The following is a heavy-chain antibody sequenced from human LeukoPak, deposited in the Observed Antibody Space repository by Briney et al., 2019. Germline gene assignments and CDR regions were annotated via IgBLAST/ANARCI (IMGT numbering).Heavy chain of an antibody. J-gene: IGHJ6*03. V-gene: IGHV3-43D*03. D-gene: IGHD3-10*01. CDR3: AKDGYGSGSYYPYYYYYMDV. CDR2: ISWDGGST. Sequence: GGSLRLSCAASGFTFDDYAMHWVRQAPGKGLERVSLISWDGGSTYYADSVKGRFTISRDNSKNSLYLQMNSLRAEDTALYYCAKDGYGSGSYYPYYYYYMDVWGKGTTVTVSS. CDR1: GFTFDDYA.